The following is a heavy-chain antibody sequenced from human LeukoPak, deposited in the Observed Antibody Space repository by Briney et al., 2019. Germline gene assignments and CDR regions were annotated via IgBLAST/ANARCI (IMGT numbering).Heavy chain of an antibody. CDR1: GFTFSSYA. Sequence: PGGSLRLSCAASGFTFSSYAMHWVRQAPGKGLEWVAVISYDGSNKYYADSVKGRFTISRDNSKNTLYLQMNSLRAEDTAVYYCARVYDYGEFAFDIWGQGTMVTVSS. CDR3: ARVYDYGEFAFDI. V-gene: IGHV3-30-3*01. J-gene: IGHJ3*02. CDR2: ISYDGSNK. D-gene: IGHD4-17*01.